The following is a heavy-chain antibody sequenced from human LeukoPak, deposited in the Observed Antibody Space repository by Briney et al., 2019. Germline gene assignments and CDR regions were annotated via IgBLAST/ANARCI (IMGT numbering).Heavy chain of an antibody. J-gene: IGHJ4*02. D-gene: IGHD5-24*01. V-gene: IGHV4-39*07. Sequence: SETLSLTCTVSGGSISSGSYYWSWIRQPPGKGLEWIGEINHSGSTNYNPSLKSRVTISVDTSKNQFSLKLSSVTAADTAVYYCARGGRDGYNFYGFYYWGQGTLVTVSS. CDR2: INHSGST. CDR1: GGSISSGSYY. CDR3: ARGGRDGYNFYGFYY.